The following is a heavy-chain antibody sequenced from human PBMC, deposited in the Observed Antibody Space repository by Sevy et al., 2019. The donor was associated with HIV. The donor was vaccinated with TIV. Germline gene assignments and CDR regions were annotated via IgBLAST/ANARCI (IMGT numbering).Heavy chain of an antibody. CDR3: AKNTAAAGAGGFDY. V-gene: IGHV3-30*02. D-gene: IGHD6-13*01. CDR1: RFIFNDYG. J-gene: IGHJ4*02. Sequence: GGSLRLSCAASRFIFNDYGMHWVRQAPGKGLEWVAFIQYDGNDKYYADSMRGRSTISRDNSKNMLFLQMNSLRSEDTAMYYCAKNTAAAGAGGFDYWGQGTLVTVSS. CDR2: IQYDGNDK.